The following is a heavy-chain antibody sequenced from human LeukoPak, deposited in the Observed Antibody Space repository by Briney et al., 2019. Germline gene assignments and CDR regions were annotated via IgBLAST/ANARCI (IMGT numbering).Heavy chain of an antibody. V-gene: IGHV3-23*01. CDR1: GFTFSSYA. D-gene: IGHD2-15*01. Sequence: PGGSLRLSCAASGFTFSSYAMSWVRQAPGKGLELVSAISGSGGSTYYADSVKGRFTISRDNSKNTLYLQMNSLRAGDTAVYYCAKDFLVVVVAAYFDYWGQGTLVTVSS. CDR2: ISGSGGST. J-gene: IGHJ4*02. CDR3: AKDFLVVVVAAYFDY.